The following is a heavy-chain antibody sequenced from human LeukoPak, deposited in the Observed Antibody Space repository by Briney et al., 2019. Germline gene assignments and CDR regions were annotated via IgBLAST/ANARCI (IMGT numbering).Heavy chain of an antibody. J-gene: IGHJ6*02. CDR2: ISSSGSTI. CDR1: GFTFSDYY. CDR3: ARDIVVVPAASYGMDV. D-gene: IGHD2-2*01. V-gene: IGHV3-11*01. Sequence: GGSLRLSCAASGFTFSDYYMSWIRQAPGKGLEWVSYISSSGSTIHYADSVKGRFTISRDNAKNSLYLQMNSLRAEDTAVYYCARDIVVVPAASYGMDVWGQGTTVTVSS.